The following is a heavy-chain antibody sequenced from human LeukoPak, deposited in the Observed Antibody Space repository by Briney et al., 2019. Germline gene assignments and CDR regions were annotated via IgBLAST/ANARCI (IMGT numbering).Heavy chain of an antibody. CDR2: ISAYNDNT. J-gene: IGHJ4*02. Sequence: ASVKVSCKASGYIFTYFGISWVRQAPGQGLEWMGWISAYNDNTNYARKVQGRVTMTTDTSTSTAYMELRSLRSNDTAVYYCARDLYCSGGSCDFFDYWGQGTLVTVSS. CDR1: GYIFTYFG. CDR3: ARDLYCSGGSCDFFDY. V-gene: IGHV1-18*01. D-gene: IGHD2-15*01.